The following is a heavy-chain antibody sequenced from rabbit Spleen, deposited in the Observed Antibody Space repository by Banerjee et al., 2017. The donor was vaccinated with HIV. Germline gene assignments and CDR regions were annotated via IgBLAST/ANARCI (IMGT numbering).Heavy chain of an antibody. CDR3: ARDRVYVSSSIYSDWLDL. V-gene: IGHV1S40*01. J-gene: IGHJ5*01. CDR2: SSGKP. Sequence: SSGKPVYASWAKGRFTISKTSSTTVTLQVTSLTVADTATYFCARDRVYVSSSIYSDWLDLWGPGTLVTVS. D-gene: IGHD8-1*01.